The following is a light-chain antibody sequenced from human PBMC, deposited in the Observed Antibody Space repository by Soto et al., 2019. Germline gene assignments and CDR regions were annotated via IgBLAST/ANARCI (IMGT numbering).Light chain of an antibody. CDR1: QTISSY. J-gene: IGKJ2*01. V-gene: IGKV1-39*01. Sequence: DIQMTQSPSSLSASVGDRVTITCRASQTISSYLNWYQKKPGKAPKLLIYAASSLQSGVPSRFSGSGSGTDFPLSISSLQPDDFATYYCQQSHGIPYTFGQGTKLEIK. CDR3: QQSHGIPYT. CDR2: AAS.